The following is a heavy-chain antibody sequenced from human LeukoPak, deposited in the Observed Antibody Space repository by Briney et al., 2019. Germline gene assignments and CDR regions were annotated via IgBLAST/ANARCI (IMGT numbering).Heavy chain of an antibody. CDR3: RGFEKGAFDI. Sequence: GAPVKVSCKASGYTFTSCDINWVRQATRQGLEWMGWMNPNSGNTGYGQSFQGRITMTRDISIGTAYMELSNLTFFFQAKDGIRGFEKGAFDIWGQGTMVTVSS. J-gene: IGHJ3*02. CDR1: GYTFTSCD. V-gene: IGHV1-8*01. CDR2: MNPNSGNT. D-gene: IGHD3-9*01.